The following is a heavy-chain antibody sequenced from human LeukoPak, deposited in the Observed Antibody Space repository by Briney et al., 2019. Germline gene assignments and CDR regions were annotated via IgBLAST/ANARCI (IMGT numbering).Heavy chain of an antibody. V-gene: IGHV3-30*02. CDR1: GFTFSSYG. Sequence: PGGSLRLSCAASGFTFSSYGMHWVRQAPGKGLEWVAFIRYDGSNKYYADSVKGRFTISRDNSKNTLYLQMNSLRAEDTAVYYCAREGIAAAGRFDYWGQGTLVTVSS. CDR2: IRYDGSNK. J-gene: IGHJ4*02. D-gene: IGHD6-13*01. CDR3: AREGIAAAGRFDY.